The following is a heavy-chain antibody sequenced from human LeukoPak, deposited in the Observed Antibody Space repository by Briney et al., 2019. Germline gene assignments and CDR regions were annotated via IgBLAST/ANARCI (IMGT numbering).Heavy chain of an antibody. CDR3: ARGPMGRQRWLQLYYGMDV. V-gene: IGHV4-59*01. CDR2: IYYSGST. J-gene: IGHJ6*02. D-gene: IGHD5-24*01. Sequence: SETLSLTCTVSGGSISSYYWSWIRQPPGKGLEWIGYIYYSGSTNYNPSLKSRVTISVDTSKNQFSLKLSSVTAADTAVYYCARGPMGRQRWLQLYYGMDVWGQGTTVTVSS. CDR1: GGSISSYY.